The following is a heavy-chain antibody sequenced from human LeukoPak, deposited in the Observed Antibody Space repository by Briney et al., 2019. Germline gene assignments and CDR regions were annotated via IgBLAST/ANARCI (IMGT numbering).Heavy chain of an antibody. Sequence: WIGYIYYSGSTYYNPSLKSRVTISVDTSKNQFSLKLSSVTAADTAVYYCARATPLVGAVDYWGQGTLVTVSS. CDR2: IYYSGST. CDR3: ARATPLVGAVDY. J-gene: IGHJ4*02. D-gene: IGHD1-26*01. V-gene: IGHV4-31*02.